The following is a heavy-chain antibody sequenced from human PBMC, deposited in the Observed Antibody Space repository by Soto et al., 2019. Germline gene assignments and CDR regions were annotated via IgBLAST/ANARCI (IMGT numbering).Heavy chain of an antibody. CDR2: IYYSGST. Sequence: LSLTCTVSGGSISSGGYYWSWIRQHPGKGLEWIGYIYYSGSTYYNPTLKSRVTISVDTSKTQFSLTLSSVTAADTAVYYCARDRRRSSGRTSTWFDPWGQGTLVTVSS. CDR3: ARDRRRSSGRTSTWFDP. V-gene: IGHV4-31*03. D-gene: IGHD6-19*01. J-gene: IGHJ5*02. CDR1: GGSISSGGYY.